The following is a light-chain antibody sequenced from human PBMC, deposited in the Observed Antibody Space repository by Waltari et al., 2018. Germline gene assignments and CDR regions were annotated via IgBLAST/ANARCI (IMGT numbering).Light chain of an antibody. CDR1: NIGSYS. J-gene: IGLJ1*01. V-gene: IGLV3-21*04. CDR3: QVWHAAIDPGV. Sequence: SYVLTQPPAVSVAPGETPRVTCGGANIGSYSVHWYQQQPGQAPVLVIRYDTDRPSGNPERLSGSNSANTATLTISRVEAGDEANYYCQVWHAAIDPGVFGTGTEVTV. CDR2: YDT.